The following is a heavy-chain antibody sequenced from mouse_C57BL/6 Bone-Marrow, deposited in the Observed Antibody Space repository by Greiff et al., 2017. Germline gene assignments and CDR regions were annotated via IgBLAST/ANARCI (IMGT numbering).Heavy chain of an antibody. V-gene: IGHV14-4*01. CDR1: GFNIKDYY. CDR2: IDPENGDT. Sequence: VQLQQSGAELVRPGASVKLSCTASGFNIKDYYIHWVKQRPEQGLEWIGWIDPENGDTEYASKFQGKATITTDTSSNTAYLQLSSLTSEDTAVDDCSSFVGNYFDFWGQGTPLTVAS. CDR3: SSFVGNYFDF. J-gene: IGHJ2*01. D-gene: IGHD1-1*02.